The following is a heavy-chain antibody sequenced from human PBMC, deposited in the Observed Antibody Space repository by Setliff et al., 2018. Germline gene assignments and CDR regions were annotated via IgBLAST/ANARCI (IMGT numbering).Heavy chain of an antibody. V-gene: IGHV4-34*01. CDR3: ARAPSKVQFDS. Sequence: SETLSLTCAVYGGSFSGYHWSWIRQPPGKGLEWIGEISHSGDPNYNPSLKSRVTISLDTSKNHFSLKLTSVTAADTAVYYCARAPSKVQFDSWGRGSLVTVSS. D-gene: IGHD4-4*01. CDR1: GGSFSGYH. CDR2: ISHSGDP. J-gene: IGHJ5*01.